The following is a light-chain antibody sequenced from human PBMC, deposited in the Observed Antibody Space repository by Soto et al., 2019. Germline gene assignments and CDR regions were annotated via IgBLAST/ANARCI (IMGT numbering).Light chain of an antibody. CDR2: FAS. J-gene: IGKJ4*01. CDR1: QTVSNN. V-gene: IGKV3D-15*03. Sequence: ERVMTQFPATLPVSPGANATISCRASQTVSNNLACYQQKPGQAPTHLIYFASIRATGVPARFSGSGSGTEFTLTISNLQSEDSAVYYYQHYNEWPLTFGGGTKVYTK. CDR3: QHYNEWPLT.